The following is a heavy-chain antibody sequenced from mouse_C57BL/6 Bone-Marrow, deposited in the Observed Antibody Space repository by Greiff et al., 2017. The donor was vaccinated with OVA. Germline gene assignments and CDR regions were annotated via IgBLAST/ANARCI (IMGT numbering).Heavy chain of an antibody. J-gene: IGHJ3*01. V-gene: IGHV1-81*01. CDR2: LYPRSGNT. D-gene: IGHD2-5*01. Sequence: VQLQQSGAELARPGASVKLSCKASGYTFTSYGISWVKQRTGQGLEWIGELYPRSGNTYYNEKFKGKATLTADKSSSTAYMELRSLTSEDSAVYFCASFAYYSNYERAWFAYWGQGTLVTVSA. CDR1: GYTFTSYG. CDR3: ASFAYYSNYERAWFAY.